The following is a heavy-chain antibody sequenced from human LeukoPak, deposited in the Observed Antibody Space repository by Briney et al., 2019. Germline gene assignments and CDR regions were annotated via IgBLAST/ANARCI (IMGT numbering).Heavy chain of an antibody. V-gene: IGHV3-30*18. J-gene: IGHJ4*02. CDR3: AKEGRYCSGGSCYSS. D-gene: IGHD2-15*01. CDR1: GFTFSSYG. Sequence: PGGSLRLSCAASGFTFSSYGMHWVRQAPGKGLEWVAVISYDGSNKYYADSVKGRFTISRDNSKNTLYLQMNSLRADDTAVYYCAKEGRYCSGGSCYSSWGQGTLVTVSS. CDR2: ISYDGSNK.